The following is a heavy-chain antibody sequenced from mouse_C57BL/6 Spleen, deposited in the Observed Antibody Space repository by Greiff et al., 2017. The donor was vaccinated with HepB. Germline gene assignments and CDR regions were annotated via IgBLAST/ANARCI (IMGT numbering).Heavy chain of an antibody. Sequence: VQLQQSGTVLARPGASVKMSCKTSGYTFTSYWMHWVKQRPGQGLEWIGAIYPGNSDTSYNQKFKGKAKLTAVTSASTAYMELSSLTNEDSAVYYCTNGYYGSSYAMDYWGQGTSVTVSS. D-gene: IGHD1-1*01. CDR2: IYPGNSDT. CDR1: GYTFTSYW. CDR3: TNGYYGSSYAMDY. J-gene: IGHJ4*01. V-gene: IGHV1-5*01.